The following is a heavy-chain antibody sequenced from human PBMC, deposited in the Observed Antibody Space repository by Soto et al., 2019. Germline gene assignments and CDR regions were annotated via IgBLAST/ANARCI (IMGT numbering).Heavy chain of an antibody. Sequence: GGSLRLSCAASGFTFSSYAMHWVRQAPGKGLEWVTVINSDGSNTCYADSVKGRFTISRDNAKNTLYLQMNSLRAEDTAVYYCARDPVWLFSANNWFDPWGQGTLVTVSS. CDR1: GFTFSSYA. V-gene: IGHV3-74*01. CDR2: INSDGSNT. J-gene: IGHJ5*02. D-gene: IGHD3-9*01. CDR3: ARDPVWLFSANNWFDP.